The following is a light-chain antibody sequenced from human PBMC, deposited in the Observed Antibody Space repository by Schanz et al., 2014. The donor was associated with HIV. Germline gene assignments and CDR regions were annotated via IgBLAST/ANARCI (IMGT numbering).Light chain of an antibody. Sequence: QSVLTQPPSASGTPGQRVTISCSGSSSNFRSNAVNWYQQLPGTAPRLVIYNTFHRPSGVPDRFSGSQSGTSASLAISGLQSEDEAHYYCAAWDDNLNAWVSGGGTKLTVL. J-gene: IGLJ3*02. CDR3: AAWDDNLNAWV. CDR1: SSNFRSNA. CDR2: NTF. V-gene: IGLV1-44*01.